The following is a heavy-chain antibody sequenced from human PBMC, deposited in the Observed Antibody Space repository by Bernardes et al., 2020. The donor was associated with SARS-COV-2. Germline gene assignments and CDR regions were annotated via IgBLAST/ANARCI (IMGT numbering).Heavy chain of an antibody. Sequence: GGSLRLSCAASGFTFSSYAMHWVRQAPGKGLEWVAVISYHERDKYDADSVKGRFTISRDNSKNTLYLQLNGLRPEDTAIYYCAKDPFGSGPGGIDYWGQGALVTVSS. J-gene: IGHJ4*02. D-gene: IGHD3-10*01. CDR2: ISYHERDK. CDR1: GFTFSSYA. V-gene: IGHV3-30*18. CDR3: AKDPFGSGPGGIDY.